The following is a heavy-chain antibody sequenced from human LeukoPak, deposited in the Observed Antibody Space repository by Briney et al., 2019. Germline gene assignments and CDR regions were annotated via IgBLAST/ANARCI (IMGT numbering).Heavy chain of an antibody. J-gene: IGHJ4*02. Sequence: SETLSLTCTVSGGSISSYYWSWIRQPPGKGLEWIGYFYYSGSTNYNPSLKSRVTISVDTSKNQFSLKLSSVAAADTAVYYCARYVWGSYPTFEDYWGQGTLVTVSS. CDR2: FYYSGST. V-gene: IGHV4-59*01. CDR3: ARYVWGSYPTFEDY. D-gene: IGHD3-16*02. CDR1: GGSISSYY.